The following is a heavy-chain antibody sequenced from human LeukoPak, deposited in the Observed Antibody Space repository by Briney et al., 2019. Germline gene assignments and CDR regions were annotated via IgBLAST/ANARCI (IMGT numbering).Heavy chain of an antibody. Sequence: SETLSLTCTVSGGSISSSSYYWGWIRQPPGKGLEWIGSIYYSGSTYYNPSLKSRVTISVDTSKNQFSLKLSSVTAEDTAIYYCAKRWYLDYWGQGTLVTVSS. J-gene: IGHJ4*02. V-gene: IGHV4-39*07. CDR1: GGSISSSSYY. CDR2: IYYSGST. D-gene: IGHD1-1*01. CDR3: AKRWYLDY.